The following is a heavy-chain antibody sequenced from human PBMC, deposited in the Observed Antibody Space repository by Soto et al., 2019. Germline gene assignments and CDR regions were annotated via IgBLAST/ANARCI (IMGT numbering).Heavy chain of an antibody. J-gene: IGHJ4*02. V-gene: IGHV4-39*01. CDR1: GGSISSSIYY. D-gene: IGHD3-22*01. CDR2: IYYSGST. CDR3: ASQVLMRDDSSGYYPLFDY. Sequence: SETLSLTCTVSGGSISSSIYYWGWIRHPPGKGLEWIGSIYYSGSTYYNPSLKSRVTISVDTSKNQFSLKLSSVTAADTAVYYCASQVLMRDDSSGYYPLFDYWGQGTLVTVSS.